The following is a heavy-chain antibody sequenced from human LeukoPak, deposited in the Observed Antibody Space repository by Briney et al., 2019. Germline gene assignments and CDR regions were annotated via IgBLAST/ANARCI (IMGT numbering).Heavy chain of an antibody. CDR2: ISPYNHNT. CDR3: ARGRLGLVVTANFDY. J-gene: IGHJ4*02. Sequence: ASVKVSCKASGYTFSDYGINWVRQAPGLGLEWMGWISPYNHNTNYAQRLQGRVTMTTETSTTTSYMELRSLRSDETAVYYWARGRLGLVVTANFDYWGQGTLVTVSS. CDR1: GYTFSDYG. V-gene: IGHV1-18*01. D-gene: IGHD2-21*02.